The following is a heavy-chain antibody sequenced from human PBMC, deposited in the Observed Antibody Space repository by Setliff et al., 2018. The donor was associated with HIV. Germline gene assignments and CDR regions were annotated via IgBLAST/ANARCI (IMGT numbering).Heavy chain of an antibody. J-gene: IGHJ6*02. CDR2: IYYSGST. Sequence: SETLSLTCTVAGGSISSYSWSWIRQPPGKGLEWIGYIYYSGSTNYNPSLKSRVTIPVDTSKNQFSLKLSSVTAADTAVYYCASTAYDYGDYADEDYYYGIDVWGQWTTVTVSS. V-gene: IGHV4-59*01. CDR3: ASTAYDYGDYADEDYYYGIDV. CDR1: GGSISSYS. D-gene: IGHD4-17*01.